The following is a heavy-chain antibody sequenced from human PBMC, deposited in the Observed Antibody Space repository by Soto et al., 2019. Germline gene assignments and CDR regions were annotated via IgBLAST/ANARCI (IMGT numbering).Heavy chain of an antibody. D-gene: IGHD5-12*01. CDR3: ARHEEWLRSYAY. CDR2: IYYSGST. CDR1: GGSGGSFSGYY. Sequence: PSETLSLTCAVYGGSGGSFSGYYWSWIRQPPGKGLEWIGSIYYSGSTYYNPSLKSRVTISVDTSKNQFSLKLSSVTAADTAVYYCARHEEWLRSYAYWGQGTLVTVSS. J-gene: IGHJ4*02. V-gene: IGHV4-39*01.